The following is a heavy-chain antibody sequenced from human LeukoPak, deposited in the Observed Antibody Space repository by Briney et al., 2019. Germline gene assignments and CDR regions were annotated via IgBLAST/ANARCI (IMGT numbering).Heavy chain of an antibody. D-gene: IGHD3-22*01. CDR1: GYTFIDHY. Sequence: ASVKVSCKPSGYTFIDHYLHWVRQAPGQGLESLGWIDPDTGDTNYPQKFQGRVTMTRDTSSSTAYMELNRLRSDDTAVYYCARAGHNSNSGGYDFWGLGTLVTVFS. V-gene: IGHV1-2*02. J-gene: IGHJ4*02. CDR3: ARAGHNSNSGGYDF. CDR2: IDPDTGDT.